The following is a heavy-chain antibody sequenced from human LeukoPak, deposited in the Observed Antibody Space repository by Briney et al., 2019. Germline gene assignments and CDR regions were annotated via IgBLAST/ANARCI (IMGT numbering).Heavy chain of an antibody. D-gene: IGHD3-22*01. V-gene: IGHV3-30-3*01. CDR2: ISYDGSNK. CDR1: GFTFSSYA. Sequence: SGRSLRLSCAASGFTFSSYAMHWVRQAPGKGLEWVAVISYDGSNKYYADSVKGRFTISRDNSKNTLYLQMNSLRAEDTAVYYCARDRGFDSSGYRSYYFDYWGQGTLVTVSS. CDR3: ARDRGFDSSGYRSYYFDY. J-gene: IGHJ4*02.